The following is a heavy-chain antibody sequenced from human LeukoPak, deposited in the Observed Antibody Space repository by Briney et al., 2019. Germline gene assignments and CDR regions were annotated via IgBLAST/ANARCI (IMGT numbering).Heavy chain of an antibody. J-gene: IGHJ3*02. CDR1: EFTFSSYW. CDR3: AREGDAFDI. CDR2: MRQDGSEK. V-gene: IGHV3-7*01. Sequence: GGSPRLSCAASEFTFSSYWMSWVRQAPGKGLEWVANMRQDGSEKYYVNSVKGRFTVSRDNAKNSQYLQMNSLRAEDTAVYYCAREGDAFDIWGQGTMVTVSS.